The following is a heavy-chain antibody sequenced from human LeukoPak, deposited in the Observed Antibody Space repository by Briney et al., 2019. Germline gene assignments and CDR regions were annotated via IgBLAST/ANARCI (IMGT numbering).Heavy chain of an antibody. Sequence: GGSLRLSCAASGFTFGRYWMSWVRQTPEKGLEWVANIKDDGGERYYLDSVKGRFTVSGDNAKNSLYLQMNSLRAEDTAVYYCVTYRNYDSSRSEPRLDYWGQGTLVTVSS. V-gene: IGHV3-7*05. D-gene: IGHD3-22*01. J-gene: IGHJ4*02. CDR1: GFTFGRYW. CDR2: IKDDGGER. CDR3: VTYRNYDSSRSEPRLDY.